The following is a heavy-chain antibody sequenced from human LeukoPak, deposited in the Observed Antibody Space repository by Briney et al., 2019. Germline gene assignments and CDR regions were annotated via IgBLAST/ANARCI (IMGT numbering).Heavy chain of an antibody. Sequence: ASVEVSCKASGYTFTSYDINWVRQATGQGLEWMGWMNPNSGNTGYAQKFQGRVTMTRNTSISTAYMELSSLRSEDTAVYYCARVLRGGGYFYSPTFRYFDYWGQGTLVTVSS. CDR1: GYTFTSYD. CDR2: MNPNSGNT. CDR3: ARVLRGGGYFYSPTFRYFDY. D-gene: IGHD3-22*01. J-gene: IGHJ4*02. V-gene: IGHV1-8*01.